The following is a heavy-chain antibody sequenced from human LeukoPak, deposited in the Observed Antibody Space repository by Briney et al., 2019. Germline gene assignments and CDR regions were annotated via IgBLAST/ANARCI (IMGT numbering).Heavy chain of an antibody. CDR2: INPSGGST. CDR1: GYTFTSYY. CDR3: ARDREEGSYYYYGMDV. Sequence: VASVKVSCKASGYTFTSYYMHGVRQAPGQGLEWMGIINPSGGSTSYAQKFQGRVTMTRDTSTSTVYMELSSLRSEDTAVYYCARDREEGSYYYYGMDVWGQGTTVTVSS. D-gene: IGHD3-10*01. V-gene: IGHV1-46*01. J-gene: IGHJ6*02.